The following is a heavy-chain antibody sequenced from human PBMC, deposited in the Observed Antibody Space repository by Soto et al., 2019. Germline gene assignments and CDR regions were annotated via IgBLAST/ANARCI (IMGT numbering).Heavy chain of an antibody. V-gene: IGHV3-30-3*01. CDR2: ISYDGSNK. Sequence: QVQLVESGGGVVQPGRSLRLSCAASGFTFSSYAMHWVRQAPGKGLELVAVISYDGSNKYYADSVKGRFTISRDNSKNTLYLQMNSLRAEDTAVYYCARDRDIVVVVAATPDPQHWGQGTLVTVSS. CDR1: GFTFSSYA. D-gene: IGHD2-15*01. CDR3: ARDRDIVVVVAATPDPQH. J-gene: IGHJ1*01.